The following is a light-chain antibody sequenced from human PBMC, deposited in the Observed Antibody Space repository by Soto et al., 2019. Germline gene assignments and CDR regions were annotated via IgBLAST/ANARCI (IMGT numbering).Light chain of an antibody. CDR3: QQYNSYSRRT. CDR2: DAP. J-gene: IGKJ1*01. Sequence: DIQMTQSPSTLSASVGDRVTITCRASQSISSWLAWYQQKPGKAPKLLIYDAPSLESGVPSRFSGSGSGTEFTLTISSLQPDDFATYYCQQYNSYSRRTFGQGTKVEIK. V-gene: IGKV1-5*01. CDR1: QSISSW.